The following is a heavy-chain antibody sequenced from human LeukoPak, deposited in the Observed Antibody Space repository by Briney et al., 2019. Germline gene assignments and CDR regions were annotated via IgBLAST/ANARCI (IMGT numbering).Heavy chain of an antibody. CDR3: ARDRANNWSQDWFDP. Sequence: SETLSLTCTVSGASISSYYWSWIRQPAGKGLEWIGRMHTSGDTNYNPSLWSRVTMSLDTSRNQFSLRPSSVTAADTAMYYCARDRANNWSQDWFDPWGQGTLVTVSS. J-gene: IGHJ5*02. CDR2: MHTSGDT. V-gene: IGHV4-4*07. CDR1: GASISSYY. D-gene: IGHD1-1*01.